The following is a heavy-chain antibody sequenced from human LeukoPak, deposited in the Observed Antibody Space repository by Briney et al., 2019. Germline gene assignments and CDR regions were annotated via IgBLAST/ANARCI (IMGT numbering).Heavy chain of an antibody. J-gene: IGHJ5*02. CDR3: ARHPAALNWFDP. Sequence: GSLRLSCRASGFIFSNYEMNWVRQAPGKGLEWIGNIHHSGRTEYTSSLKSRVTMSVDTSKNQFSLKLRSLTAADTAVYYCARHPAALNWFDPWGQGTLVTVSS. V-gene: IGHV4-59*04. CDR2: IHHSGRT. CDR1: GFIFSNYE.